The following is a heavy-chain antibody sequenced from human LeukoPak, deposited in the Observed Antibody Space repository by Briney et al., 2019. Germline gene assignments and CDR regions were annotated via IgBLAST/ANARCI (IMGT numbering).Heavy chain of an antibody. V-gene: IGHV3-30*18. Sequence: PGGSLRLSCAASVFTFSSYGMHWVRQAPGKGLEWVAVISYDGTNKYYADSVKGRFTISRDNSKNTLYLQMNSLRAEDTAVYYCAKADSYGSGSYYLLDYWGQGTLVTVSS. CDR1: VFTFSSYG. CDR3: AKADSYGSGSYYLLDY. CDR2: ISYDGTNK. D-gene: IGHD3-10*01. J-gene: IGHJ4*02.